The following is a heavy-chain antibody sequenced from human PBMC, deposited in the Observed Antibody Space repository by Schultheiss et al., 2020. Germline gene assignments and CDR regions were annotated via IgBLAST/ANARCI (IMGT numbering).Heavy chain of an antibody. Sequence: GGSLRLSCAASGFTFSSYGMHWVRQAPGKGLEWVAVISYDGSNKYYADSVKGRFTISRDNSKNTLYLQMNSLRAEDTAVYYCAKCITIFGVVIHYYYYGMDVWGQGTTVTGSS. CDR2: ISYDGSNK. J-gene: IGHJ6*02. D-gene: IGHD3-3*01. CDR3: AKCITIFGVVIHYYYYGMDV. V-gene: IGHV3-30*18. CDR1: GFTFSSYG.